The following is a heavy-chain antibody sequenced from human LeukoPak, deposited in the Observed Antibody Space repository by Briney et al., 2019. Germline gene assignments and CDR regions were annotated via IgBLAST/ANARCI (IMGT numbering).Heavy chain of an antibody. CDR2: INPSGGST. CDR1: VYTFTSYY. Sequence: ASVNVSCTASVYTFTSYYMPSVRQSPGPGLEWMGIINPSGGSTSYAQKFQGRVTMTRDTSTSTVYMELSSLRSEDTAVYYCARFSPSGSYYGRYDYWGQGTLVTVSS. D-gene: IGHD1-26*01. CDR3: ARFSPSGSYYGRYDY. J-gene: IGHJ4*02. V-gene: IGHV1-46*01.